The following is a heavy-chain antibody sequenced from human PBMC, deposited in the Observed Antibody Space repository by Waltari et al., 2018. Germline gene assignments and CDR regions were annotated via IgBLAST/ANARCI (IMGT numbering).Heavy chain of an antibody. D-gene: IGHD7-27*01. CDR1: GFSFSAYA. J-gene: IGHJ6*03. Sequence: EVQLEEAGGGLVQPGGSLRISCEASGFSFSAYALNLVRQAPGKGLEWVSSISGSGGNSYYAVSLKGRFTISRDNSKNTLYLQMNSLRSQDTAVYYCAMSPHYWGPYYNFYMAVWGKGTAVTVSS. CDR3: AMSPHYWGPYYNFYMAV. CDR2: ISGSGGNS. V-gene: IGHV3-23*04.